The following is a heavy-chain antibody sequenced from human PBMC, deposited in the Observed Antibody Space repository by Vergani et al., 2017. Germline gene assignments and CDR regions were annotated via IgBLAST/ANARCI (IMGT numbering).Heavy chain of an antibody. J-gene: IGHJ6*02. V-gene: IGHV3-33*01. Sequence: QVQLVESGGGVVQPGRSLRLSCAASGFTFSSYGMHWVRQAPGKGLEWVAVIWYDGSNKYYADSVKGRFTISRDNSKNTLYLQMNSLRAEVTAVYYCARDRGDYYGSGSYDRVAFGMDVWGQGTTVTVSS. CDR1: GFTFSSYG. D-gene: IGHD3-10*01. CDR2: IWYDGSNK. CDR3: ARDRGDYYGSGSYDRVAFGMDV.